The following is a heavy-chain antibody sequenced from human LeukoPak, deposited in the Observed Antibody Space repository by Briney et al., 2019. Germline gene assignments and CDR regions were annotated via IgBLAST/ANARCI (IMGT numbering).Heavy chain of an antibody. CDR1: GLAFSICV. CDR2: ISASGVGT. J-gene: IGHJ3*02. D-gene: IGHD3-22*01. V-gene: IGHV3-23*01. CDR3: AKELKLNYYDSSGYAFDI. Sequence: GGSLRLSCAASGLAFSICVMSWVRQAPGKGLEWVSAISASGVGTYYADSVKGRFTISRDNSKNTLYLQMNSLRAEDTAVYYCAKELKLNYYDSSGYAFDIWGQGTMVTVSS.